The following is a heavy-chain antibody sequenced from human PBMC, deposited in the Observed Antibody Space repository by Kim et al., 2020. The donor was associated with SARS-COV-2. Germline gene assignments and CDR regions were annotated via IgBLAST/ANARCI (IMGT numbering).Heavy chain of an antibody. CDR3: ARVLWGLDGTPLDY. J-gene: IGHJ4*02. V-gene: IGHV3-48*03. Sequence: ADSVKGRFTISRDNARSSLYLQMNSLRVEDTAVYYCARVLWGLDGTPLDYWGQGTLVSVSS. D-gene: IGHD1-1*01.